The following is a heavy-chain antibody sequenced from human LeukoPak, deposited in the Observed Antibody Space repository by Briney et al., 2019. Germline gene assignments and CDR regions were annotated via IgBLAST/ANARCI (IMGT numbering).Heavy chain of an antibody. Sequence: SETLSLTCAVYGGSFSGYSWSWIRQPPGKGLQWIGEINHSGSTNYNPSLKSRVTISVDTSKNQFSLKLSSVTAADTAVYYCARDIVGLRYFDLWGRGTLVTVSS. J-gene: IGHJ2*01. D-gene: IGHD2-15*01. V-gene: IGHV4-34*01. CDR1: GGSFSGYS. CDR3: ARDIVGLRYFDL. CDR2: INHSGST.